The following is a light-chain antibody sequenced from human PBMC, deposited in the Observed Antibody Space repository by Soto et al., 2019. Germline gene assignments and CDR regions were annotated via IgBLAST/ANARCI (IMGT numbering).Light chain of an antibody. V-gene: IGKV3-15*01. CDR3: QQYNSWPPLT. Sequence: EIVMTQSPATLSVSPGERATFSCRASQSVSSSLAWYQQKPGQAPRLLIYGMSTRATGVPARFSGSGSGTEFTLTISSLQSEDFAVYYCQQYNSWPPLTFGGGTKVEIK. J-gene: IGKJ4*01. CDR1: QSVSSS. CDR2: GMS.